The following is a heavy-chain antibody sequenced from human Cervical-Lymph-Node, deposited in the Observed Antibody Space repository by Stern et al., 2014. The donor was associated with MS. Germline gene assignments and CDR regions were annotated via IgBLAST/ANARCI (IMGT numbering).Heavy chain of an antibody. Sequence: VQLVQSGGGVVQPGRSLRLSCTASGFNFSRYIMQWVRQAPGKGLEWVAVISPDGSNKYYADSVRGRFTFSRDNSKNTLYLQMNSLRLEDTAVYYCVPTGLPWGQGTLVTVSS. CDR3: VPTGLP. CDR1: GFNFSRYI. V-gene: IGHV3-30-3*01. D-gene: IGHD1-1*01. CDR2: ISPDGSNK. J-gene: IGHJ5*02.